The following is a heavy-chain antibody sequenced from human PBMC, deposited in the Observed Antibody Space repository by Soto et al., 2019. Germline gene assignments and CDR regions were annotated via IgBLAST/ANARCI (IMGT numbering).Heavy chain of an antibody. Sequence: QVQLQQWGAGLLKPSETLSLTCAVYGGSFSGYYWSWIRQPPGKGLEWIGEINHSGSTNYNPSLKSRVTISVDTSKNQFSLKLSSVTAADTAVYYCARGLVTMVRGVIITGYYYYYMDVWGKGTTVTVSS. CDR3: ARGLVTMVRGVIITGYYYYYMDV. V-gene: IGHV4-34*01. CDR1: GGSFSGYY. D-gene: IGHD3-10*01. J-gene: IGHJ6*03. CDR2: INHSGST.